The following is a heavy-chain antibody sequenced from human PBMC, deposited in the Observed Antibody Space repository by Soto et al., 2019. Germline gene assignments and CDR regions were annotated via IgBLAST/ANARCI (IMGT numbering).Heavy chain of an antibody. CDR3: AKVFGGGPPYYFDY. CDR1: GFTFTNYA. Sequence: EVQVLQCGGGLVQPGGSLRLSCAASGFTFTNYAMTWVRQAPGKGLEWVSLIAAGGGTSYADSVKGRFTISRDISKNTLYLHMNSLRAEDTAIYYCAKVFGGGPPYYFDYWGQGTLVTVSS. V-gene: IGHV3-23*01. CDR2: IAAGGGT. D-gene: IGHD3-10*02. J-gene: IGHJ4*02.